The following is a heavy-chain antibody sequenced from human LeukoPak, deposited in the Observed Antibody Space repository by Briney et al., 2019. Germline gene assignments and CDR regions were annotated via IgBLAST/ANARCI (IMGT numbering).Heavy chain of an antibody. CDR2: IYYSGST. CDR1: GRSISIYY. Sequence: PWDTLSLTCTVSGRSISIYYCSCLPHPPGKGLECIGYIYYSGSTNYNPSLKSRVTISVDKSKNQFSLKLSSVTAADTAVYYCARVGTRLDYWGQGTLVTVSS. CDR3: ARVGTRLDY. V-gene: IGHV4-59*07. D-gene: IGHD1-1*01. J-gene: IGHJ4*02.